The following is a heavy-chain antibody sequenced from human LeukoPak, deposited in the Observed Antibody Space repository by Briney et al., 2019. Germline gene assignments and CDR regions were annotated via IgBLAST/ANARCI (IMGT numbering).Heavy chain of an antibody. D-gene: IGHD6-6*01. CDR1: GGSISSYY. Sequence: PSETLSLTCTVSGGSISSYYWSWIRQPPGKGLEWIGYIYYSGSTNCSPSLKSRVTISVDTSKNQFSLKLSSVTAADTAVYYCARVSSSSDFDYWGQGTLVTVSS. CDR2: IYYSGST. J-gene: IGHJ4*02. V-gene: IGHV4-59*01. CDR3: ARVSSSSDFDY.